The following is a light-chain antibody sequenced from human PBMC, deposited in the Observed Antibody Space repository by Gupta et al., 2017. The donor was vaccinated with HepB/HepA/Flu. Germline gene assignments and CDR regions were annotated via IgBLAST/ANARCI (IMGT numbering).Light chain of an antibody. CDR3: QQSNSGPWT. V-gene: IGKV1-39*01. J-gene: IGKJ1*01. Sequence: DIQMTQSPSSLSASVGDRVTITCRASQRISTYLDWYQQKPGKAPKPLIYSASSLQSGVPSRFSGSGSGTDFTLAISSLQREDFATYYCQQSNSGPWTFGQGTKVEI. CDR1: QRISTY. CDR2: SAS.